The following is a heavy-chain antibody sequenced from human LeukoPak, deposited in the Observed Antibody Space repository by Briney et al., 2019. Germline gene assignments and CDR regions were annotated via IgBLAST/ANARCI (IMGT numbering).Heavy chain of an antibody. CDR3: ATMQWLEGVDWFDP. J-gene: IGHJ5*02. CDR2: TRYDESNK. CDR1: GFIFSNYG. D-gene: IGHD6-19*01. V-gene: IGHV3-30*02. Sequence: SGGSLRLSCAASGFIFSNYGMHWVRQAPGKGLEWVAFTRYDESNKFYADSVKGRFTISRDNSKNILFLQMNSLRAEDTAVYYCATMQWLEGVDWFDPWGQGTLVTVSS.